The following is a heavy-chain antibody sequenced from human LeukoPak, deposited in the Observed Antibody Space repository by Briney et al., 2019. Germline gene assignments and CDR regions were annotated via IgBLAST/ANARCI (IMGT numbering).Heavy chain of an antibody. V-gene: IGHV3-23*01. CDR1: GFTFSTFG. D-gene: IGHD6-6*01. CDR2: IIASGGVR. CDR3: GVAAPASLGTYYYYYMDV. J-gene: IGHJ6*03. Sequence: GGSLRLSCVASGFTFSTFGMSWVRQAPGKGLEWVSTIIASGGVRHYADSVKGRFTISRDNSKNTLYLQMNSLKTEDTAVYYCGVAAPASLGTYYYYYMDVWGKGTTVTVSS.